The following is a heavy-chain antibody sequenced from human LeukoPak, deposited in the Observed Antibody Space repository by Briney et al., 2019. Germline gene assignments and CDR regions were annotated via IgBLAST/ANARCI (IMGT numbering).Heavy chain of an antibody. D-gene: IGHD3-22*01. CDR3: AKEGPYYYDSDDAFDI. J-gene: IGHJ3*02. CDR2: ISYDGSNK. CDR1: GFTFSSYA. Sequence: GGSLRLSCAASGFTFSSYAMHWVRQAPGKGLEWVAVISYDGSNKYYADSVKGRFTISRDNSKNTLYLQMNSLRAEDTAVYYCAKEGPYYYDSDDAFDIWGRGTMVTVSS. V-gene: IGHV3-30-3*01.